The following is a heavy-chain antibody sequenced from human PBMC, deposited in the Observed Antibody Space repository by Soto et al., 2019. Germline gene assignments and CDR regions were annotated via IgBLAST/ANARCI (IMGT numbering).Heavy chain of an antibody. D-gene: IGHD3-3*01. CDR2: TYYRSKWYN. J-gene: IGHJ6*02. Sequence: SQTLSLTCAISGDGVSSNSAAWNWIRQSPSRGLEWLGRTYYRSKWYNDYAVSVKSRITINPDTSKNQFSLQLNSVTPEDTAVYYCARDNFWSGEDYYGMDVWGQGTTVTVSS. CDR1: GDGVSSNSAA. V-gene: IGHV6-1*01. CDR3: ARDNFWSGEDYYGMDV.